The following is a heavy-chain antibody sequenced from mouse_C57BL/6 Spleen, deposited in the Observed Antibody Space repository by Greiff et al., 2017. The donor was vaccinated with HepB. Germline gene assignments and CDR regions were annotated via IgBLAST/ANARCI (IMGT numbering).Heavy chain of an antibody. Sequence: VQLQQSGPELVKPGASVKLSCKASGYTFTSYDINWVKQRPGQGLEWIGWIYPRDGSTKDNEKFKGKATLPVDTSSSTAYMELHILTSEDSAVYVCARTDDGYNYYAMDYWGQGTSVTVAS. V-gene: IGHV1-85*01. J-gene: IGHJ4*01. D-gene: IGHD2-3*01. CDR1: GYTFTSYD. CDR2: IYPRDGST. CDR3: ARTDDGYNYYAMDY.